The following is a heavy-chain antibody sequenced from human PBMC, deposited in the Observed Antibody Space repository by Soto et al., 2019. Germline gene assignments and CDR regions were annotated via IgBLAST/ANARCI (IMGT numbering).Heavy chain of an antibody. D-gene: IGHD3-10*01. J-gene: IGHJ6*02. V-gene: IGHV1-69*01. CDR1: GDTFRNCV. Sequence: QVQLVQSGAEVRRPGSSVKVSCKASGDTFRNCVISWVRQAPGQGVEWMGGIIPIFGTTNFAQRFQGRLTITPDEPTSTAYMDLSGLRSEDTAIYYCATELGFGPLTRDWGQGTSVIVSS. CDR2: IIPIFGTT. CDR3: ATELGFGPLTRD.